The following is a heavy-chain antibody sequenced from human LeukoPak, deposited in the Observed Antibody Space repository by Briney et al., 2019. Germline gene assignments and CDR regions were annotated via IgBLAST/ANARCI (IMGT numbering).Heavy chain of an antibody. CDR1: GGSISSYY. CDR3: ARGGGSGSYWVPRIDY. V-gene: IGHV4-4*07. Sequence: SETLSLTCTVSGGSISSYYWSWIRQPAGKGLEWIGRIYTSGSTNYNPSLKSRVTMSVDTSKNQFSLKLSSVTAADTAVYYCARGGGSGSYWVPRIDYWGQGTLVTVSS. CDR2: IYTSGST. J-gene: IGHJ4*02. D-gene: IGHD3-10*01.